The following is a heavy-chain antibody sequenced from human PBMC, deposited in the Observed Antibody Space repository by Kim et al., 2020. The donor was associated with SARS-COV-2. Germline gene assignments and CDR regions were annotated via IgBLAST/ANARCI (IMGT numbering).Heavy chain of an antibody. CDR1: GGSFSGYY. V-gene: IGHV4-34*01. J-gene: IGHJ4*02. CDR3: ARLSGNSCIDY. Sequence: SETLSLTCAVYGGSFSGYYWSWIRQPPGKGLEWIGEINHSGSTNYNPSLKSRVTISVDTSKNQFSLKLSSVTAADTAVYYCARLSGNSCIDYWGQGTLVTVSS. D-gene: IGHD4-4*01. CDR2: INHSGST.